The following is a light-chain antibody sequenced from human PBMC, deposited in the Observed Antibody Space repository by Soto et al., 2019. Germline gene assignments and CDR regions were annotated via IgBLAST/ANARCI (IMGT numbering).Light chain of an antibody. CDR1: SGDVGAYDR. CDR2: DVT. V-gene: IGLV2-11*01. CDR3: CSHAGGSSWV. J-gene: IGLJ3*02. Sequence: QSALTQPRSVSGSPGQSVTISCTGTSGDVGAYDRVSWYQHHPTKAPKLIIYDVTNRPSGVPYRFSGSKSGSTASLTISGLQAEDEAGYYCCSHAGGSSWVFGGGTKLTVL.